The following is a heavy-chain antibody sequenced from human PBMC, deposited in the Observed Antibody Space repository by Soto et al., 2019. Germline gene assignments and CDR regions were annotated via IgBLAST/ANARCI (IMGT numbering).Heavy chain of an antibody. CDR1: GGSISSGGYY. V-gene: IGHV4-31*03. CDR3: ARGSGVVMFGVDV. J-gene: IGHJ6*02. CDR2: IYYSGST. Sequence: SETLSLTCTVSGGSISSGGYYWSWIRQHPGKGLEWIGYIYYSGSTYYNPSLKSRVTISVDTSKNQFSLKLSSVTAADTAVYYCARGSGVVMFGVDVWGQGTTVTVSS. D-gene: IGHD3-22*01.